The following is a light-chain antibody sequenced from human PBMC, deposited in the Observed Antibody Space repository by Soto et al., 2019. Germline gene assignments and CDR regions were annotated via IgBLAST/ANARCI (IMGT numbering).Light chain of an antibody. CDR3: QEADGFPWR. CDR1: QGIRND. J-gene: IGKJ1*01. V-gene: IGKV1-17*01. Sequence: DIQMTQSPSSLSASVGDRVTITCRASQGIRNDLGWYQQKPGKAPKRLIYVASSLQSGVPSRFSGGGSGTEFILTITGLQTEDFATYFCQEADGFPWRFGHGTKVDIK. CDR2: VAS.